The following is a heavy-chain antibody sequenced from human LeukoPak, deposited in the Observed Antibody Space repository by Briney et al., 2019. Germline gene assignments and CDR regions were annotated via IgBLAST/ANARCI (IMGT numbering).Heavy chain of an antibody. V-gene: IGHV3-21*01. CDR2: ISSSSSYI. Sequence: GGSLRLSCAASGFTFSSYSMNWVRQAPGKGLEWVSSISSSSSYIYYADSVKGRFTISRDNAKNSLYLQMNSLRAEGTAVYYCARGVQLWYDYWGQGTLVTVSS. CDR1: GFTFSSYS. D-gene: IGHD5-18*01. CDR3: ARGVQLWYDY. J-gene: IGHJ4*02.